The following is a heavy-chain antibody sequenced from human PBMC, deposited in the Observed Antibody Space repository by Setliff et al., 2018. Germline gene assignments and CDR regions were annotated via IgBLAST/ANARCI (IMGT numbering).Heavy chain of an antibody. CDR3: TRGADYYDSSGLIYYYYYGMDV. Sequence: GSLRLSCAASGFTFSSDPMNWVRQAPGKGLEWVGFIRSKAYGGTTEYAASVKGRFTISRDDSKSIAYLQMNSLKTEDTAVYYCTRGADYYDSSGLIYYYYYGMDVWGQGTTVTVSS. CDR1: GFTFSSDP. J-gene: IGHJ6*02. CDR2: IRSKAYGGTT. D-gene: IGHD3-22*01. V-gene: IGHV3-49*04.